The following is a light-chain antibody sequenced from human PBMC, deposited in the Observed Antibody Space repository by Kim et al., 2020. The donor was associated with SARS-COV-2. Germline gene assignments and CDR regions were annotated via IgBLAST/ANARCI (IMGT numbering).Light chain of an antibody. V-gene: IGLV3-1*01. CDR1: QLGDKY. Sequence: SYELTQPPSVSVSPGQTASITCSGDQLGDKYACWYQQKPGQSPVLVIYQDSKRPSGIPERFSGSNSGNTATLTISGTQAMDEADYYCQAWDSSTARFGGG. CDR2: QDS. J-gene: IGLJ2*01. CDR3: QAWDSSTAR.